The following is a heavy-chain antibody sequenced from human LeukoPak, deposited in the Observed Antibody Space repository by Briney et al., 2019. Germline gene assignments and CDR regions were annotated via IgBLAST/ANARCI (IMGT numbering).Heavy chain of an antibody. CDR3: ANHHDNTGYLAEDYFDY. D-gene: IGHD3-22*01. CDR1: GFTFNSHS. J-gene: IGHJ4*01. CDR2: ISGRGDESVCSK. V-gene: IGHV3-23*01. Sequence: PGGSLRLSCAASGFTFNSHSMSWVRQPAAKGLEWVSGISGRGDESVCSKPYADSVKGRPTISRDNFKNTLYLQMNSLRAEDTAVYYCANHHDNTGYLAEDYFDYWGHGTLVAVSS.